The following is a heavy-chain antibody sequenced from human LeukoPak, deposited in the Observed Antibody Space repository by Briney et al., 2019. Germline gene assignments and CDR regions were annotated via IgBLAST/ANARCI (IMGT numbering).Heavy chain of an antibody. J-gene: IGHJ6*04. Sequence: GGSLRLSCAASGFTFSNYNMNWVRQAPGKGLEWVSYISSSSSAIYYADSVKGRFTISRDNAKNSLYLQMNSLRAEDTAVYYCAELGITMIGGVWGKGTTVTISS. V-gene: IGHV3-48*04. CDR3: AELGITMIGGV. CDR1: GFTFSNYN. CDR2: ISSSSSAI. D-gene: IGHD3-10*02.